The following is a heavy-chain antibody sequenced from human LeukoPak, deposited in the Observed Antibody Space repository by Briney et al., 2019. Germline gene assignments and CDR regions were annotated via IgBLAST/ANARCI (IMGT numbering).Heavy chain of an antibody. CDR2: SSGSGDNT. J-gene: IGHJ4*02. CDR1: GFTFSSYA. V-gene: IGHV3-23*01. Sequence: GGSLRLSCAASGFTFSSYAMSWVRQAPGKGLEWVSGSSGSGDNTYYADSVKGRFTISRDNSKNTLYVQVNSLGTEDTAAYYCAKGSYYDSSGSFYFDYWGQGTLVTVSS. D-gene: IGHD3-22*01. CDR3: AKGSYYDSSGSFYFDY.